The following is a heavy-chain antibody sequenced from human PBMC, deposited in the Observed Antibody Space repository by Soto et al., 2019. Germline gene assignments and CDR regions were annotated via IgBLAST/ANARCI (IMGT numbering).Heavy chain of an antibody. CDR3: ASVAAPKFFAH. CDR1: SYSISSGYY. CDR2: IFHTGST. D-gene: IGHD6-6*01. J-gene: IGHJ4*02. Sequence: SETLSLTCAVSSYSISSGYYWGWIRQPPEKGLEYIGSIFHTGSTYYNPSLKSRFIISVDTYKNQFSLRLNSVTAADTAVYFSASVAAPKFFAHGAQVTQDTVSS. V-gene: IGHV4-38-2*01.